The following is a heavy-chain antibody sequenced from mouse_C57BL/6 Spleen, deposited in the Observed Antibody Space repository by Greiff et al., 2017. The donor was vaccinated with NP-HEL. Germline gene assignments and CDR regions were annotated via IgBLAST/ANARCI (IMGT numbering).Heavy chain of an antibody. CDR2: ISNGGGST. CDR1: GFTFSDYY. Sequence: EVKVEESGGGLVQPGGSLKLSCAASGFTFSDYYMYWVRQTPEKRLEWVAYISNGGGSTYYPDTVKGRFTISRDNAKNTLYLQMSRLKSEDTAMYYCARQYYNWYFDVWGTGTTVTVSS. V-gene: IGHV5-12*01. CDR3: ARQYYNWYFDV. D-gene: IGHD1-1*01. J-gene: IGHJ1*03.